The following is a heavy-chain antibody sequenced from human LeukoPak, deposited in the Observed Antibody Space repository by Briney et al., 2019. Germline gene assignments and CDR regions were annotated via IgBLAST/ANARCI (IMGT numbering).Heavy chain of an antibody. CDR1: GFTFSSYS. CDR3: ARDSVITFGGVIMDY. D-gene: IGHD3-16*01. V-gene: IGHV3-21*01. Sequence: GGSLRLSCAASGFTFSSYSMNWVRQAPGKGLEWVSFISTSSSYIYYADSVKGRFTISRDNAKNSLYLQMNSLRAEDTAVYYCARDSVITFGGVIMDYWGQGTLVTVSS. J-gene: IGHJ4*02. CDR2: ISTSSSYI.